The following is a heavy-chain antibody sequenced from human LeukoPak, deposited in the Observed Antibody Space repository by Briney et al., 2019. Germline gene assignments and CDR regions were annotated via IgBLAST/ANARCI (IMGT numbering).Heavy chain of an antibody. D-gene: IGHD4-11*01. CDR1: GFPFNNYA. V-gene: IGHV3-23*01. CDR3: ARDHNYAFDN. J-gene: IGHJ4*02. Sequence: GGSLRLSCTASGFPFNNYAMYWVRQAPRKGLEWVAGIFGSGGSAHYADSVKGRFTISRDNSKNTVYLQMNSLRVEDTAVYYCARDHNYAFDNWGQGTLVTVSS. CDR2: IFGSGGSA.